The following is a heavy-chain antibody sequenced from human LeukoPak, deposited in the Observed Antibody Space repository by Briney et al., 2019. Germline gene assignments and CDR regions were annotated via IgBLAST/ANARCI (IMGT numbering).Heavy chain of an antibody. CDR2: INDGGNRK. D-gene: IGHD2-2*01. J-gene: IGHJ4*02. CDR1: GFTFSTCG. CDR3: ARPDCSSSGCYTPGY. V-gene: IGHV3-30*02. Sequence: GGSLRLSCAASGFTFSTCGMHWVRQAPGKGLEWVAFINDGGNRKDYTDSVQGRLTISRDTSKNILYLQMNSLRVEDTAVYYCARPDCSSSGCYTPGYWGPGTLVTVSS.